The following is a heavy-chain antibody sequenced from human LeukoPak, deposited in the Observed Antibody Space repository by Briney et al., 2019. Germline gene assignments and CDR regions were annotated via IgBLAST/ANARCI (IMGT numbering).Heavy chain of an antibody. D-gene: IGHD6-19*01. CDR3: AGGVIAVAGTNYYYYGMDV. CDR1: GGTFSSYA. Sequence: GASVKVSCKASGGTFSSYAISWVRQAPGQGLEWMGRIIPILGIANYAQKFQGRVTITADKSTSTAYMELSSLRSEDTAVYYCAGGVIAVAGTNYYYYGMDVWGQGTTVTVSS. J-gene: IGHJ6*02. CDR2: IIPILGIA. V-gene: IGHV1-69*04.